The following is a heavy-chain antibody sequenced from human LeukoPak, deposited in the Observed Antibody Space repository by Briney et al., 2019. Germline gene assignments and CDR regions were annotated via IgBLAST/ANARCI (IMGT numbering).Heavy chain of an antibody. CDR2: ISSSGRTI. CDR3: ARDPYSGNYGDYYYYYMDV. V-gene: IGHV3-11*04. Sequence: GGSLRLSCAASGFIFSDYYLIWIRQAPGKGLEWISYISSSGRTIYYADSVKGRFTISRDNAKSSLYLQMNSLRDEDTAVYYCARDPYSGNYGDYYYYYMDVWGKGTTVTISS. J-gene: IGHJ6*03. D-gene: IGHD1-26*01. CDR1: GFIFSDYY.